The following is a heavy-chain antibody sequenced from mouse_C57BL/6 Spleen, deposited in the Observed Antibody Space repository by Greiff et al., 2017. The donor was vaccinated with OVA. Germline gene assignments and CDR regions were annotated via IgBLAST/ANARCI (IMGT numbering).Heavy chain of an antibody. CDR3: ARDKDGSRGNFDV. Sequence: EVKVVESGGGLVKPGGSLKLSCAASGFTFSSYAMSWVRQTPEKRLEWVATISDGGSYTYYPDNVKGRFTISRDNAKNNLYLQMSHLKSEDTAMYYCARDKDGSRGNFDVWGTGTTVTVSS. CDR2: ISDGGSYT. CDR1: GFTFSSYA. J-gene: IGHJ1*03. D-gene: IGHD1-1*01. V-gene: IGHV5-4*01.